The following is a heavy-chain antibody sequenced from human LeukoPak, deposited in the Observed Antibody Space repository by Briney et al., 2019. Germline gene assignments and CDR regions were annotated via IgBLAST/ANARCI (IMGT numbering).Heavy chain of an antibody. CDR2: INHSGST. D-gene: IGHD5-18*01. Sequence: SETLSLTCAVYGGSFSGYYWSRIRQPPGKGLEWIGEINHSGSTNYNPSLKSRVTISVDTSKYQFSLKLSSVTAADTAVYYCARESGGSRGYSYGFDYWGQGTLVTVSS. CDR3: ARESGGSRGYSYGFDY. CDR1: GGSFSGYY. V-gene: IGHV4-34*01. J-gene: IGHJ4*02.